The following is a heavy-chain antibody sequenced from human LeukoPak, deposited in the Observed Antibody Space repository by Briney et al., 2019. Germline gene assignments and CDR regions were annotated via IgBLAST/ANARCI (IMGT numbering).Heavy chain of an antibody. D-gene: IGHD3/OR15-3a*01. J-gene: IGHJ4*02. Sequence: SETLSLTCTVSGGSISSYYCSLLRQPPGKGLEWIGYIYYSGSTNYNPSLKSRVTISEDTSKNQFSLKLSSVTAADTAVCYCARARSIWTSFDYWGQGTLVTVSS. CDR1: GGSISSYY. V-gene: IGHV4-59*01. CDR2: IYYSGST. CDR3: ARARSIWTSFDY.